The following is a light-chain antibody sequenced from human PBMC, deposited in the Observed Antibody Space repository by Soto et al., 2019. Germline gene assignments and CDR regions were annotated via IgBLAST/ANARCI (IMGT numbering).Light chain of an antibody. V-gene: IGLV4-69*01. Sequence: QLVLTQSPSASASLGASVKLTCTLSSGHSSYAIAWHQQQPEKGPRYLMKLNSDGSHSKGDGIPDRFSGSSSGAERYLTISSLQSEDEAYYYCQTWGTFIVVFGGGTKPTIL. CDR2: LNSDGSH. J-gene: IGLJ2*01. CDR1: SGHSSYA. CDR3: QTWGTFIVV.